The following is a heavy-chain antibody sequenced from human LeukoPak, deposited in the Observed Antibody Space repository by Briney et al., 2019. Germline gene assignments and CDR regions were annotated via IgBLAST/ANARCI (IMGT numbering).Heavy chain of an antibody. CDR1: GFTFSNYA. D-gene: IGHD4-17*01. Sequence: GGSLRLSCEAPGFTFSNYAMSWVRQAPGMGLEWVAAITRSGGDTYYADSVKGRFTIFRDNSKNTLSLQMNSLRAEDKAVYYCAKADYGDFAFDYWGQGTLVTVSS. V-gene: IGHV3-23*01. CDR3: AKADYGDFAFDY. J-gene: IGHJ4*02. CDR2: ITRSGGDT.